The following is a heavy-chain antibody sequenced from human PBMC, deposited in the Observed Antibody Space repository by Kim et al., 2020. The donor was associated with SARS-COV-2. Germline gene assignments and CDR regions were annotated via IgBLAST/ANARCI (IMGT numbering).Heavy chain of an antibody. D-gene: IGHD6-19*01. J-gene: IGHJ2*01. CDR3: ALSIAVAGTWWYFDL. CDR2: IYYSGST. Sequence: SETLSLTCTVSGGSISSSSYYWGWIRQPPGKGLEWIGSIYYSGSTYYNPSLKSRVTISVDTSKNQFSLKLSSVTAADTAVYYCALSIAVAGTWWYFDLWGRGTLVTVSS. CDR1: GGSISSSSYY. V-gene: IGHV4-39*01.